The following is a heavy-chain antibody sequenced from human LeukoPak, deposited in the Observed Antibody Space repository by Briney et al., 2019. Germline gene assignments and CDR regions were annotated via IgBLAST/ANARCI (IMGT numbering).Heavy chain of an antibody. V-gene: IGHV3-64*01. CDR2: ISSDGGST. D-gene: IGHD1-26*01. J-gene: IGHJ2*01. CDR3: ARGRQGAKTRYFDL. Sequence: PGGSLRLSCAASGIIFSNYAMHWVRQGPGKGLKCISTISSDGGSTYYANSVKGRFPISRDNSKNTLYLQMGSLRAEDMAVYYCARGRQGAKTRYFDLWGRGTRVTVSS. CDR1: GIIFSNYA.